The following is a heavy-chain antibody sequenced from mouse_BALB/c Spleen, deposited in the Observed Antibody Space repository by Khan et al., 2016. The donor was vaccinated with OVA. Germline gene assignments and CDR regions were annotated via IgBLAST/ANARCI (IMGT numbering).Heavy chain of an antibody. CDR2: ISTGDTYT. CDR1: GFTFSTYA. V-gene: IGHV5-9-3*01. CDR3: ARPPITTVVATSYWFFDV. D-gene: IGHD1-1*01. Sequence: EVQGVESGGGLVKSGGSLKLSCAASGFTFSTYAMSWVRQTPEKRLEWVATISTGDTYTYYPDSVKGRFTISRDNAKNTLYLQMSSLRSEDTAMYYCARPPITTVVATSYWFFDVWGAGTTGTVST. J-gene: IGHJ1*01.